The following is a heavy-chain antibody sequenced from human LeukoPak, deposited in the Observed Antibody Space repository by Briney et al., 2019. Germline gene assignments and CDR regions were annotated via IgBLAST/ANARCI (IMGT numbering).Heavy chain of an antibody. CDR1: GFTLSNYW. CDR2: INSDGSST. CDR3: AIMRWLQSSVDY. V-gene: IGHV3-74*01. Sequence: PGGSLRLSCEVSGFTLSNYWMHWVRQTPGKGLVWVSRINSDGSSTNYADSVKGRFTISGDNAKNTLYLQMNSLRAEDTAVYYCAIMRWLQSSVDYWSQGTLATVSS. J-gene: IGHJ4*02. D-gene: IGHD5-24*01.